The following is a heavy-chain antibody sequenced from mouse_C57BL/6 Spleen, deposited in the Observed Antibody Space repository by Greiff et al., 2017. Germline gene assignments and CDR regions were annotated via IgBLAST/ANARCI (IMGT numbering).Heavy chain of an antibody. CDR1: GYTFTDYN. CDR3: ARPYYGSSPWYFDV. V-gene: IGHV1-18*01. CDR2: INPNNGGT. Sequence: EVQLQQSGPELVKPGASVKIPCKASGYTFTDYNMDWVKQSHGKSLEWIGDINPNNGGTIYNQKFKGKATLTVDKSSSTAYMELRSLTSEDTAVYYGARPYYGSSPWYFDVWGTGTTVTVSS. J-gene: IGHJ1*03. D-gene: IGHD1-1*01.